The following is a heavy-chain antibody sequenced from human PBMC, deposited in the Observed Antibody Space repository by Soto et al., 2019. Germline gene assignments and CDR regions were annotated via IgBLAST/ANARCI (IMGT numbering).Heavy chain of an antibody. Sequence: PSETLSLTCTVSGGSISSSSYYWGWIRQPPGKGLEWIGSIYYSGSTYYNPSLKSRVTISVDTSKNQFSLKLSSVTAADTAVYYCAGHISIEWLFVDYWGQGTLVTVSS. V-gene: IGHV4-39*01. D-gene: IGHD3-3*01. CDR1: GGSISSSSYY. CDR3: AGHISIEWLFVDY. CDR2: IYYSGST. J-gene: IGHJ4*02.